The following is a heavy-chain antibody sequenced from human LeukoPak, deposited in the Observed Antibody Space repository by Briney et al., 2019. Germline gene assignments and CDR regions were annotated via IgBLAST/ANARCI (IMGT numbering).Heavy chain of an antibody. V-gene: IGHV3-7*01. D-gene: IGHD3-3*01. Sequence: GGSLRLSCAASGFSFKNYWMSWVRQAPGKGLEWVADIKQDGSEKNYVDSVKGRFTISRDNAKNSLSLQMNSLRAEDTAVYYCARKNYDFLSGGPKHFDYWGQGTLVTVSS. CDR3: ARKNYDFLSGGPKHFDY. CDR1: GFSFKNYW. J-gene: IGHJ4*02. CDR2: IKQDGSEK.